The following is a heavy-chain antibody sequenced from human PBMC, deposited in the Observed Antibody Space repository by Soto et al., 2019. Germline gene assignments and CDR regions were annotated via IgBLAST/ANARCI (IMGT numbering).Heavy chain of an antibody. Sequence: GASVKVSCKASGYSFTIYYMHWVRQAPGQGLEWMGIINPSGGSTSYAQKFRGRVTMTRDTSTSTVYMELSSLRSEDTAVYYCARDLRYANGGTVTTLVSAFDIWGQGTMVT. CDR1: GYSFTIYY. CDR3: ARDLRYANGGTVTTLVSAFDI. V-gene: IGHV1-46*03. D-gene: IGHD4-17*01. J-gene: IGHJ3*02. CDR2: INPSGGST.